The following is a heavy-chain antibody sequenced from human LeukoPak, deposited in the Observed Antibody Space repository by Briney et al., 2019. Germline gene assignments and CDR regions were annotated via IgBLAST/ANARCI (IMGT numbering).Heavy chain of an antibody. CDR3: AKLLGATEFDY. CDR2: ISGSGGTA. Sequence: GGSLRLSCVASGFTFSSQAMSWVRQAPGKGLEWVSAISGSGGTAYQAESVKGRFTISRDNSKNTLYLQMNSLRADDTAVYYCAKLLGATEFDYWGQGTLVTVSS. CDR1: GFTFSSQA. V-gene: IGHV3-23*01. J-gene: IGHJ4*02. D-gene: IGHD1-26*01.